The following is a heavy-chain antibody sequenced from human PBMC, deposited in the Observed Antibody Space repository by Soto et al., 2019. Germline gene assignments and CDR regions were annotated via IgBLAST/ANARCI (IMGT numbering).Heavy chain of an antibody. CDR3: ARKVRDYSFDY. D-gene: IGHD4-4*01. CDR2: ISADTGAT. J-gene: IGHJ4*02. V-gene: IGHV1-2*02. Sequence: QVQLAQSGAEVKEPGASVKVSCKASGYTFSHYYMHWVRQAPGQGLEWMGWISADTGATKYAQKYEGRVTMTRDTSIRTGYLEVAGLRSDDTAVFYCARKVRDYSFDYCGQGTLVSDST. CDR1: GYTFSHYY.